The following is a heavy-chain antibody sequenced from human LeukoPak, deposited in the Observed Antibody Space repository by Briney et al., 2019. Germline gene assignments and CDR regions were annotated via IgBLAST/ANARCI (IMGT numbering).Heavy chain of an antibody. D-gene: IGHD3-3*01. V-gene: IGHV4-38-2*02. J-gene: IGHJ4*02. Sequence: SETLSLTCAVSGYSMSSGYYWGWIRQPPGKGLEWIGSIYHSGSTYYNPSLKSRVTISVDTSKNQFSLKLSSVTAADTAVYYCARDLNSRDYDFWSGYYGVFDYWGQGTLVTVSS. CDR3: ARDLNSRDYDFWSGYYGVFDY. CDR2: IYHSGST. CDR1: GYSMSSGYY.